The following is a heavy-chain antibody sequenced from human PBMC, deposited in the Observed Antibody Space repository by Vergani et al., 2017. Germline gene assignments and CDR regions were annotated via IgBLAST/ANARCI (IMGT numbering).Heavy chain of an antibody. CDR2: IYVSGIT. V-gene: IGHV4-61*02. CDR3: ARHSTVEWLVKLGWIDP. J-gene: IGHJ5*02. D-gene: IGHD6-19*01. Sequence: QVQLQESGPGLVKPSQTLSLTCTVSGASINNDFYYWHWIRQPAGNGLGWIGRIYVSGITDYNSSRQSRVSMSVDTSKNQFSLTLTSVTAADTAVYYCARHSTVEWLVKLGWIDPWGQGILVTVSS. CDR1: GASINNDFYY.